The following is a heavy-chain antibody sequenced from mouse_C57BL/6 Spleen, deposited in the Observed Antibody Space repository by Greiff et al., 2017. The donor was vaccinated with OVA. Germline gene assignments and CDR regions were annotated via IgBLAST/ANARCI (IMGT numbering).Heavy chain of an antibody. CDR1: GYTFTDYY. CDR3: ARSHYYGSSYGYAMDY. V-gene: IGHV1-84*01. CDR2: IYPGSGNT. J-gene: IGHJ4*01. D-gene: IGHD1-1*01. Sequence: QVQLKESGPELVKPGASVKISCKASGYTFTDYYINWVKQRPGQGLEWIGWIYPGSGNTKYNEKFKGKATLTVDTSSSTAYMQLSSLTSEDSAVYFCARSHYYGSSYGYAMDYWGQGTSVTVSS.